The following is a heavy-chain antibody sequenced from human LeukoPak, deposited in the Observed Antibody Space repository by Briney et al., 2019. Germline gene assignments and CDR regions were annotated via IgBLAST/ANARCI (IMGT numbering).Heavy chain of an antibody. CDR3: ARRAYSVPYAFEI. V-gene: IGHV4-39*01. J-gene: IGHJ3*02. CDR1: GVSISSSLDF. CDR2: LFYSGGT. D-gene: IGHD2-21*01. Sequence: SETLSLTCTVSGVSISSSLDFWGWIRQPPGKGLEWIGTLFYSGGTKYNPSLKSRVNIYAVTSKSQFSLKMTSVTAADTAVYYCARRAYSVPYAFEIWGQGTMVTVS.